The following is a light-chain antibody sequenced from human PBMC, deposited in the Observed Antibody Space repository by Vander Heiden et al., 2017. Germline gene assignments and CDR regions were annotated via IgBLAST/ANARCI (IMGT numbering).Light chain of an antibody. CDR2: AAS. CDR3: QQDDSYPHT. Sequence: AIRMTQSPSSFSASTGDRVTIPCRASQGSSSYLACYQQKPGKAPKLLIYAASTLQSGVPSRFSGSGSGTDFTLTISCLQSEDFATYYCQQDDSYPHTFGGGTKVEIK. J-gene: IGKJ4*01. CDR1: QGSSSY. V-gene: IGKV1-8*01.